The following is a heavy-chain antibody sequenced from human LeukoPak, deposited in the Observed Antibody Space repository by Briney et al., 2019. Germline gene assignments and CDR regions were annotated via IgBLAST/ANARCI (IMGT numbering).Heavy chain of an antibody. J-gene: IGHJ4*02. V-gene: IGHV4-61*05. Sequence: SETLSLTCTVSGGSISSSSYYWGWIRQPPGKGLEWIGYIYYSGSTNYNPSLKSRVTISLDTSKNQFSLKLTSVTAADTAVYYCARATSYYCIDYWGQGTLVTVSS. CDR1: GGSISSSSYY. D-gene: IGHD3-16*01. CDR3: ARATSYYCIDY. CDR2: IYYSGST.